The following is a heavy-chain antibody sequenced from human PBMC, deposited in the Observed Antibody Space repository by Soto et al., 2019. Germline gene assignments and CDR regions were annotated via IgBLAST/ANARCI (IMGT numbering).Heavy chain of an antibody. CDR3: ARDLSDFLTGYDAAHHLGY. V-gene: IGHV3-33*01. CDR2: IWYDGNNK. Sequence: QMQLVESGGGVVQSGRSLRLSCEASGFTFSNYGMQWVRQAPGKGLEWVAIIWYDGNNKYYGDSVKGRFTISRDNSKNTRSLQMTSLSAGDKAVDYCARDLSDFLTGYDAAHHLGYWGRGPLVTVSS. D-gene: IGHD3-9*01. CDR1: GFTFSNYG. J-gene: IGHJ4*02.